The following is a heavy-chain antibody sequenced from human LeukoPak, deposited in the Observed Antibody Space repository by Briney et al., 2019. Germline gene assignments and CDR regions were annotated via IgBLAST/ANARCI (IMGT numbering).Heavy chain of an antibody. CDR1: GYTLTYFS. J-gene: IGHJ4*02. D-gene: IGHD2-8*01. CDR3: ATESMYY. CDR2: FDPEDGKI. V-gene: IGHV1-24*01. Sequence: ASVKVSCKVSGYTLTYFSMHWVRQAPGKGLEWMGGFDPEDGKIIYAQKFRGRVTMTEDTSTDTAYMELSSLRSEDTAVYYCATESMYYWGQGTLVTVSS.